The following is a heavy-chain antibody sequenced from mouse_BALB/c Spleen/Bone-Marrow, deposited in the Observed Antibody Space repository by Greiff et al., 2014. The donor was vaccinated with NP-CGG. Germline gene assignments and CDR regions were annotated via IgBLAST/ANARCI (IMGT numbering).Heavy chain of an antibody. V-gene: IGHV1-82*01. CDR2: IYPGDGDI. D-gene: IGHD2-3*01. Sequence: QVQLQQSGPELVKPGASVKISCKASGYAFSSSWVNWVKQRPGQGLEWIGRIYPGDGDINYNGKFMGKATLTADKSSSTAYMQLSSLTSVDSAVYFCARSDGYRVMDYWGQGTSVTVSS. J-gene: IGHJ4*01. CDR3: ARSDGYRVMDY. CDR1: GYAFSSSW.